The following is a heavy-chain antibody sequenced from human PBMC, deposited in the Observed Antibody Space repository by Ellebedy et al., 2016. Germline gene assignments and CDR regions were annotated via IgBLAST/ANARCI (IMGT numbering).Heavy chain of an antibody. Sequence: ASVTVSCKASGYTFSNYGLSWVRQAPGQGLEWMGWISGYNGNANYAQKFQGRVTMTSDTSTSTAYMELRSLRSDDTAVYYCARDRRQWLTDAFDIWGQGTMVTLSS. CDR2: ISGYNGNA. J-gene: IGHJ3*02. D-gene: IGHD6-19*01. CDR1: GYTFSNYG. V-gene: IGHV1-18*04. CDR3: ARDRRQWLTDAFDI.